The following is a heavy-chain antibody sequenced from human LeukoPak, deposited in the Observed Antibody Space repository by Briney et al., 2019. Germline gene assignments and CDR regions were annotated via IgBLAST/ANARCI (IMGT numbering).Heavy chain of an antibody. CDR2: IKKDGSEK. V-gene: IGHV3-7*01. CDR3: ARHLSGVTGYTYGRGIDY. CDR1: GFTFSSYW. D-gene: IGHD5-18*01. Sequence: GGSLRLSCAASGFTFSSYWMSWVRQAPGKGLEWVANIKKDGSEKYYVDSLKGRFTISRDNAENSLYLQMNSLRAEDTAVYSCARHLSGVTGYTYGRGIDYWGQGTLVTVSS. J-gene: IGHJ4*02.